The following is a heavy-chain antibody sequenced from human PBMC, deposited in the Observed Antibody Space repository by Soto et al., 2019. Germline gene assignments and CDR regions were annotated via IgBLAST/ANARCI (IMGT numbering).Heavy chain of an antibody. CDR1: GYVFTDYF. CDR3: VRGIGGYSNGLQFDH. D-gene: IGHD5-18*01. V-gene: IGHV1-46*01. Sequence: AASVKVSCKASGYVFTDYFMHWVRQAPREGLEWMGIINVSGGGTTNAQKFQGRVTMTRDTSTSTVYMELSSLRSEDTAVYYCVRGIGGYSNGLQFDHWGQGTPVTVSS. CDR2: INVSGGGT. J-gene: IGHJ4*02.